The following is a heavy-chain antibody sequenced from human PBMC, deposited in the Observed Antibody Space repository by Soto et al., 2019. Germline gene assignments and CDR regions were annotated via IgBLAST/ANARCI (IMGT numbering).Heavy chain of an antibody. Sequence: SETLSLTCAVYGGSFSGYYWSWIRQPPGKGLEWIGEINHSGSTNYNPSLKSRVTISVDTSKNQFSLKLSSVTAADTAVYYCARGLVGATIGVAYYFDYWGQGTLVTVFS. D-gene: IGHD1-26*01. CDR1: GGSFSGYY. CDR2: INHSGST. CDR3: ARGLVGATIGVAYYFDY. J-gene: IGHJ4*02. V-gene: IGHV4-34*01.